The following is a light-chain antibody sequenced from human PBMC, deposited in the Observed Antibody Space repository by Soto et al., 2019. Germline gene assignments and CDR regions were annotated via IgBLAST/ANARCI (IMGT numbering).Light chain of an antibody. CDR1: SSDGGGYNY. Sequence: QSALTQPASVSGSPGQSITISCTGTSSDGGGYNYVSWYQQHPGKAPKLMIYDVSNRPSGVSNRFSGSKPGNTASLTISGLQAEDEADYYCSSYTSSSTRVFGGGTKVTVL. CDR3: SSYTSSSTRV. CDR2: DVS. J-gene: IGLJ2*01. V-gene: IGLV2-14*01.